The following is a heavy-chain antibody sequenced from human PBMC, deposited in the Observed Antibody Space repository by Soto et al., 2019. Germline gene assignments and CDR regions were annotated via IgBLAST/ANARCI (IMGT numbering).Heavy chain of an antibody. Sequence: QTGGSLRLSCAASGFTFSTYSMNWARQAPGKGLEWIAYISIGSTTIFYADPVKGRFTISRDNAKSSLYLQMNSLRDEDTAVYYCARDNGMAGSFDPWGQGTLVTVSS. V-gene: IGHV3-48*02. J-gene: IGHJ5*02. CDR3: ARDNGMAGSFDP. D-gene: IGHD2-8*01. CDR2: ISIGSTTI. CDR1: GFTFSTYS.